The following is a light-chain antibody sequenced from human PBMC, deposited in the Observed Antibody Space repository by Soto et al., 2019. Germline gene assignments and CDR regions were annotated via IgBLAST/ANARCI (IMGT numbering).Light chain of an antibody. CDR3: QTWGTGFQF. V-gene: IGLV4-69*01. J-gene: IGLJ7*01. CDR1: SVHSSYA. CDR2: LNNDGSH. Sequence: QSVLTQSPSASASLGASVKLTCTLSSVHSSYAIAWHQKQPGKGPRYLMDLNNDGSHTKGDGIPDRFSGSSSGADRYLIISSLQSEDEADYYCQTWGTGFQFFGGGTQLTVL.